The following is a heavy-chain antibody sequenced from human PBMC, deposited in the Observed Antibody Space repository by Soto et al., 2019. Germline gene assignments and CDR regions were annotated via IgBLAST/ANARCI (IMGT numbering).Heavy chain of an antibody. D-gene: IGHD4-17*01. J-gene: IGHJ4*02. V-gene: IGHV3-23*01. CDR1: GFTFSSYA. CDR3: AKFPKYGDYALDY. CDR2: ISGSGGST. Sequence: GGSLRLSCAASGFTFSSYAMSWVRQAPGKGLEWVSAISGSGGSTYYADSVKGRFTISRDNSKNTLYLQMNSLRAEDTAIYYCAKFPKYGDYALDYWGQGTLVTVSS.